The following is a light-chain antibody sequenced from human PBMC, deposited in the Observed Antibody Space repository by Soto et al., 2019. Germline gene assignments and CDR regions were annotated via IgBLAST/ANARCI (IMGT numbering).Light chain of an antibody. CDR1: SSDVGSYDV. CDR2: KVS. Sequence: QSVLTQPASVSGSPGQSITISCTGTSSDVGSYDVVSWYQHHPGKAPKLMIYKVSKRPSGVSDRFSGSKSGNTSSPTISGLQAEDEADYRCCSRGGSSRGYVFGTGTKLTVL. CDR3: CSRGGSSRGYV. V-gene: IGLV2-23*02. J-gene: IGLJ1*01.